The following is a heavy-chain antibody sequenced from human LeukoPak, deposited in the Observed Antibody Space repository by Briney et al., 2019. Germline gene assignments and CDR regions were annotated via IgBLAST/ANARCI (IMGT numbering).Heavy chain of an antibody. CDR3: ARRGLPGFYDILAGYHLDY. CDR2: INHSGST. CDR1: GGSFSGYY. V-gene: IGHV4-34*01. J-gene: IGHJ4*02. Sequence: SETLSLTCAVYGGSFSGYYWSWIRQPPGKGLEWIGEINHSGSTNYNPSLKSRVTISVDTSKNQFSLKLSSVTAADTAVYYCARRGLPGFYDILAGYHLDYWGQGTLVTVSS. D-gene: IGHD3-9*01.